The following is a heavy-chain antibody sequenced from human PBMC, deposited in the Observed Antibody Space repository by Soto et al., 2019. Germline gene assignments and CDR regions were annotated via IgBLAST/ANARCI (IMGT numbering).Heavy chain of an antibody. D-gene: IGHD3-22*01. Sequence: QVQLVQSGAEVKKPGASVKVSCKASGYTFTSYDINWVRQATGQGLEWMGWMNPNSGNTGYAQKFQGRVTMTRNTSISTDYMELSSLRSEDTAVYYCARGQKRITMIVVVITTGTNGMDVWGQGTTVTVSS. CDR1: GYTFTSYD. J-gene: IGHJ6*02. CDR3: ARGQKRITMIVVVITTGTNGMDV. V-gene: IGHV1-8*01. CDR2: MNPNSGNT.